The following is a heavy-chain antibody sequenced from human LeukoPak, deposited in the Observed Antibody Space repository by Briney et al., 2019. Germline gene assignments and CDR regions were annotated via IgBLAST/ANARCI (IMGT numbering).Heavy chain of an antibody. Sequence: SETLSLTCTVSGGSISSSYWSWIRQPPGKGLEWIGYIFYSGSTNYNPSLRSRVTITVDTSKNQFSLKLSSVTAADTAVYYCARETTGTHGFDIWGQGTMVTVSS. D-gene: IGHD4-17*01. CDR1: GGSISSSY. CDR2: IFYSGST. V-gene: IGHV4-59*01. CDR3: ARETTGTHGFDI. J-gene: IGHJ3*02.